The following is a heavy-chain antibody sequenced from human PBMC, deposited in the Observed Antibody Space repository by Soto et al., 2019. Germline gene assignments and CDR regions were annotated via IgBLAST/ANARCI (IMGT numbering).Heavy chain of an antibody. CDR1: GGSISSYQ. CDR2: ISYSGSI. D-gene: IGHD5-12*01. V-gene: IGHV4-59*01. CDR3: ARKYSAFDY. J-gene: IGHJ4*02. Sequence: SETLSLTCTFSGGSISSYQWSWIRQAPGRGLEWIGYISYSGSITYNPSLKSRVTISLDTSKNQFSLKLSSVTASDTAVYYCARKYSAFDYWGQGTLVTVSS.